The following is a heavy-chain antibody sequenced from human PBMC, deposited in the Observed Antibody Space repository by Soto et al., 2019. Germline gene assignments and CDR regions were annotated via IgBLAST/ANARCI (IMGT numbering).Heavy chain of an antibody. D-gene: IGHD4-17*01. Sequence: QVQLEESGGGVVQPGRSLRLSCKASGLTLSPYQLRWVAKAPGKGLEWVAAISDDGTNKHTADSVKGRFTISRDNSRNTVYLQVNSLRVEDTAVYYCVRRLTTTVTAMGYWGQGTPVTVSS. CDR3: VRRLTTTVTAMGY. J-gene: IGHJ4*02. CDR1: GLTLSPYQ. CDR2: ISDDGTNK. V-gene: IGHV3-30-3*01.